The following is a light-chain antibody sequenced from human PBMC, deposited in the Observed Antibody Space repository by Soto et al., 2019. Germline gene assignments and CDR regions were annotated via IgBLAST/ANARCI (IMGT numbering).Light chain of an antibody. J-gene: IGKJ1*01. CDR2: AAS. V-gene: IGKV1-39*01. Sequence: DIQMTQSPSSLSASVGDRVTITCRASQSITTYLNWYQQTLGEAPKLLIYAASRLQIGVPSRFSGSGSGTDFTLTISSLQPEDFATYYCQPAYGAPPTFGQGTKVEIK. CDR1: QSITTY. CDR3: QPAYGAPPT.